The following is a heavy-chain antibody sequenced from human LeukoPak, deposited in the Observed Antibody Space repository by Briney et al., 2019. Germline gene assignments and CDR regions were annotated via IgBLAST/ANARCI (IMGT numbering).Heavy chain of an antibody. CDR1: GFTFSSYG. D-gene: IGHD6-13*01. CDR2: IWYDGSNK. Sequence: GGSLRLSCAASGFTFSSYGMQGGRQAPDKGLEWVAGIWYDGSNKYYADSVKGRFTISRDNSKNTLYLQMNSLRAEDTAVYYCARDSTEFSSSWYVGYYSGMDVWGQGTTVTVSS. J-gene: IGHJ6*02. CDR3: ARDSTEFSSSWYVGYYSGMDV. V-gene: IGHV3-33*08.